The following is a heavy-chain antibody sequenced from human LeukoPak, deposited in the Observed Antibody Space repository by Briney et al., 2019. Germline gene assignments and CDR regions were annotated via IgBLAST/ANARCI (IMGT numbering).Heavy chain of an antibody. CDR1: AGTFSSYA. J-gene: IGHJ5*02. Sequence: GASVEVPCKASAGTFSSYAISWVRQPPRQGLEVRGIINPRGGSTSYAQKFKGRVTMTRDMYTSTVYMELSSMRSEDTAVYYCARGGTPNSSGYTNWFDHWGQGTLVTVSS. CDR3: ARGGTPNSSGYTNWFDH. CDR2: INPRGGST. V-gene: IGHV1-46*01. D-gene: IGHD3-22*01.